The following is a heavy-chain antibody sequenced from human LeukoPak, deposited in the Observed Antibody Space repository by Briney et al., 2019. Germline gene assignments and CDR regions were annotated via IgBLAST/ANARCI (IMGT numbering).Heavy chain of an antibody. D-gene: IGHD1-1*01. Sequence: GGSLRLSCAASGFTFSNYAMSWARQAPGKGLEWVSTIRGSDDATYYADSVKGRFTISRDNSKNTLYLQMNSLRAEDTAVYYCAKQDWNDGRDFDYWGQGTLVTVSS. J-gene: IGHJ4*02. CDR2: IRGSDDAT. V-gene: IGHV3-23*01. CDR3: AKQDWNDGRDFDY. CDR1: GFTFSNYA.